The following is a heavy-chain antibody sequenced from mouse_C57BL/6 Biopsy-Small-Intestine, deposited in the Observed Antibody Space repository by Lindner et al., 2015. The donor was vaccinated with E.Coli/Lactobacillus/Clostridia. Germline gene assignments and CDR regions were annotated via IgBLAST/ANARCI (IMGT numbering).Heavy chain of an antibody. D-gene: IGHD1-1*02. CDR1: GYTLSDLS. CDR2: FDPEDEET. CDR3: ATRIAYYYDTIGDVLGH. Sequence: SVKVSCKVSGYTLSDLSIHWVRQAPGKGLEWMGGFDPEDEETIYAQKFQGRVTMTEDTSTDTAYMELSSLRSEDTAVYYCATRIAYYYDTIGDVLGHWGQGTLVTVSS. J-gene: IGHJ4*01. V-gene: IGHV1-18*01.